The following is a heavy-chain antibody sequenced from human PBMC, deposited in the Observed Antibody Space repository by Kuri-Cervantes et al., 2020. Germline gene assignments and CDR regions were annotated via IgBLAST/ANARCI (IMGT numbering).Heavy chain of an antibody. CDR1: GYTFTSYY. CDR3: ARDNDAGGDCNC. Sequence: ASVKVSCKASGYTFTSYYMHWVRQAPGQGLEWMGWINPNSGGTNYAQKFQGRVTMTRDTSISTAYMELSRLRSDDTAVYYCARDNDAGGDCNCWGQGTLVTVSS. D-gene: IGHD1-1*01. V-gene: IGHV1-2*02. CDR2: INPNSGGT. J-gene: IGHJ4*02.